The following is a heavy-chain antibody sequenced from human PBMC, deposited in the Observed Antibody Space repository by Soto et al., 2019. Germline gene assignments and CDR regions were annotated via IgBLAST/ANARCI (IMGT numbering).Heavy chain of an antibody. CDR3: ARTYCSGGSCYGYYYYYYYGMDV. J-gene: IGHJ6*02. D-gene: IGHD2-15*01. Sequence: GGSLRLSCAASGFTFSSYSMNWVRQAPGKGLEWVSSISSSSSYIYYADSVKGRFTISRDNAKKSLYLQMNSPRVEDTAVYYCARTYCSGGSCYGYYYYYYYGMDVWGQGTTVTVSS. V-gene: IGHV3-21*01. CDR2: ISSSSSYI. CDR1: GFTFSSYS.